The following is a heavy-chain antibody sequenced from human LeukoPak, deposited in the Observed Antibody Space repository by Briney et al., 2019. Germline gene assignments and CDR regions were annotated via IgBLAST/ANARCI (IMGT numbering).Heavy chain of an antibody. CDR2: ISAYNGDT. D-gene: IGHD2-15*01. CDR1: GYTFANYG. J-gene: IGHJ6*02. CDR3: ARDMVVVVVAATEAVGFYGMDV. V-gene: IGHV1-18*01. Sequence: ASVKVSCKASGYTFANYGLTWVRQAPGQGLEWMGWISAYNGDTNYAQKFQGRVTMTTDTSTTTAYMELTSLRSDDTAVYYCARDMVVVVVAATEAVGFYGMDVWGQGTTVTVSS.